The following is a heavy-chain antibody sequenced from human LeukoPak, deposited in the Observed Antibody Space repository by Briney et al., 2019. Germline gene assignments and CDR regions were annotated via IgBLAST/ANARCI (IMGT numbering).Heavy chain of an antibody. D-gene: IGHD1-14*01. J-gene: IGHJ4*02. CDR1: GFSVSKNY. CDR2: IYSRGAT. Sequence: GGSLRLSCAASGFSVSKNYMSWVRQAPGKGLEGVSVIYSRGATYYADSVKGRFTISRDNSKNTLYLQMNSLRVEDTAVYYCAARNYWGQGTLVTVSS. CDR3: AARNY. V-gene: IGHV3-53*01.